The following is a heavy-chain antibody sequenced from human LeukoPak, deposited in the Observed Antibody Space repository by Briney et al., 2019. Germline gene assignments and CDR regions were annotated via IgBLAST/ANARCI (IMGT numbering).Heavy chain of an antibody. J-gene: IGHJ3*01. CDR3: AKFRLEWELQGAFDF. V-gene: IGHV3-23*01. CDR2: SSTSGGNI. Sequence: GGSLRLSCEISGFTFNDYAMSWVRQAPGKGLEWVAASSTSGGNIYYADSLKGRFTISRDNSKNMFYLQMNNLRAEDTVIYYCAKFRLEWELQGAFDFWGPGTLVTVFS. D-gene: IGHD1-26*01. CDR1: GFTFNDYA.